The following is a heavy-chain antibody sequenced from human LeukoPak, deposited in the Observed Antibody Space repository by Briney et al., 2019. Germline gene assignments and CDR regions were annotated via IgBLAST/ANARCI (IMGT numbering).Heavy chain of an antibody. V-gene: IGHV4-34*01. CDR3: ASLDQIAVVTPDAFDI. D-gene: IGHD5-18*01. CDR1: GGSFSGYY. CDR2: INHSGST. Sequence: NSSETLSLTCAVYGGSFSGYYWSWIRQPPGKGLEWIGEINHSGSTNYNPSLKSRVTISVDTSKNQFSLKLSSVTAADTAVYYCASLDQIAVVTPDAFDIWGQGTMVTVSS. J-gene: IGHJ3*02.